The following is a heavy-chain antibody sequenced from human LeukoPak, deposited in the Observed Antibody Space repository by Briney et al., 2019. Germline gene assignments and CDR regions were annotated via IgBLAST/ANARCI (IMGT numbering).Heavy chain of an antibody. Sequence: NSSETLSLTCTVSGASFSSSTYYWGWVRQPPGKGLEWIGSIYYGGGTYYNPSLKSRVTMSVDTSKKQFSLKLSSVTAADTAVYYCARHAGGIAAAGTRPFDYWGQGTLVTVSS. V-gene: IGHV4-39*01. CDR1: GASFSSSTYY. J-gene: IGHJ4*02. CDR2: IYYGGGT. D-gene: IGHD6-13*01. CDR3: ARHAGGIAAAGTRPFDY.